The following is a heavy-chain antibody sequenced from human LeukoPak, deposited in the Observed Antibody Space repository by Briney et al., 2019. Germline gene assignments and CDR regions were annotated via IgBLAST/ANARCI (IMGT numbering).Heavy chain of an antibody. V-gene: IGHV1-69*05. CDR2: IIPIFGTA. D-gene: IGHD1-1*01. CDR3: ATGVPGVYYGMDV. CDR1: GGTFSSYA. Sequence: SVKVSCKASGGTFSSYAISWVRQAPGQGLEWMGGIIPIFGTANYAQKFQGRVTITTDESTSTAYMELSSLRSEDTAVYYCATGVPGVYYGMDVWGQGTTVTVSS. J-gene: IGHJ6*02.